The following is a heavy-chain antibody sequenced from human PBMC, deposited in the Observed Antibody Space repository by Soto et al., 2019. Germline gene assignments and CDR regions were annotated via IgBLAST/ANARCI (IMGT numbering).Heavy chain of an antibody. CDR3: ATDRYSSSPDLDS. Sequence: QVQLVESGGGVVQPGRSLRLSCAASGFTLSSYGMHWVRQAPGKGLEWVAVISYDGSNKNYADSVKGRFTISRDNSKNTLYLQMNSLRAEDTAVYYCATDRYSSSPDLDSWGQGTLVTVSS. CDR1: GFTLSSYG. CDR2: ISYDGSNK. D-gene: IGHD6-6*01. V-gene: IGHV3-30*03. J-gene: IGHJ4*02.